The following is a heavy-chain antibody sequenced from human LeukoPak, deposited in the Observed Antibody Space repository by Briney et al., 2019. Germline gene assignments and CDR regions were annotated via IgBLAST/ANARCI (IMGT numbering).Heavy chain of an antibody. V-gene: IGHV3-30*02. J-gene: IGHJ4*02. Sequence: GGSLRLSCAASGFTFSSYGMHWVRQAPGKGLEWVAFIRYDGSNKYYADSVKGRFTISRDNSKNTLYLQMNSLRAEDTAVYYCAKDRGISITMVRGVIRSFDYWGQGTLVTVSS. D-gene: IGHD3-10*01. CDR1: GFTFSSYG. CDR2: IRYDGSNK. CDR3: AKDRGISITMVRGVIRSFDY.